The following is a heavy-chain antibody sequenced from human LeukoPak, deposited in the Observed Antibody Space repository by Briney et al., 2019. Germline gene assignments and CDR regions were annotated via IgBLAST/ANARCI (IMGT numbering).Heavy chain of an antibody. D-gene: IGHD3-22*01. CDR3: ARVYYYDSSGYPPPPDY. V-gene: IGHV3-11*04. Sequence: GGSLRLSXAASGFTFSDYYMSWIRQAPGKGLEWVSYISSSGSTIYYADSVKGRFTISRDNAKNSLYLQMNSLRAEDTAVYYCARVYYYDSSGYPPPPDYWGQGTPVTVSS. CDR2: ISSSGSTI. J-gene: IGHJ4*02. CDR1: GFTFSDYY.